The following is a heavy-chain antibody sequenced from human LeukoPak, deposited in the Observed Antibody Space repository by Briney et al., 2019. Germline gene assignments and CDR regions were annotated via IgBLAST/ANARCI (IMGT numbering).Heavy chain of an antibody. CDR2: ISGSGGST. D-gene: IGHD3-22*01. J-gene: IGHJ1*01. CDR1: GLTFSSYA. V-gene: IGHV3-23*01. CDR3: AKDHYYDSSGYTEPSGYFQH. Sequence: QPGGSLRLSCAASGLTFSSYAMSLVRQAPGKGLEWVSAISGSGGSTYYADSVKGRFTISRDNSKNTLYLQMNSLRAEDTAVYYCAKDHYYDSSGYTEPSGYFQHWGQGTLVTVSS.